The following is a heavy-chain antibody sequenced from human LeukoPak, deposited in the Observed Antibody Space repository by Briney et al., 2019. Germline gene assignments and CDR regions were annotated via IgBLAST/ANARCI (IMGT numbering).Heavy chain of an antibody. CDR2: INPNSGGT. Sequence: ASVKVSCKASGYTFTGYYMHWVRQAPGQGLEWMGWINPNSGGTNYAQKFQGRVTMTRDTSISTAYMELSSLRSEDTAVYYCARGISRWLFNWFDPWGQGTLVTVSS. CDR3: ARGISRWLFNWFDP. J-gene: IGHJ5*02. D-gene: IGHD5-24*01. CDR1: GYTFTGYY. V-gene: IGHV1-2*02.